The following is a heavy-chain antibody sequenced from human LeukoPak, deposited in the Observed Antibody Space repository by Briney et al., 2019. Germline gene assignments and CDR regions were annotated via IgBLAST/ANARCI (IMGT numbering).Heavy chain of an antibody. Sequence: GGSLRLSCAASGFTFSSYSMNWVRQAPGKGLEWVSYISSSSSTIYYADSVKGRFTISRDNAKNSLYLQMNSLRAEDTAVYYCARASNWNYPDYWGQGTLVTVSS. CDR2: ISSSSSTI. CDR3: ARASNWNYPDY. CDR1: GFTFSSYS. D-gene: IGHD1-7*01. J-gene: IGHJ4*02. V-gene: IGHV3-48*01.